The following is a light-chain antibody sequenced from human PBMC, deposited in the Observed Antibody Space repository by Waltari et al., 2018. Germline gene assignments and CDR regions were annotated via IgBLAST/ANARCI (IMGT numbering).Light chain of an antibody. J-gene: IGLJ1*01. Sequence: QSALTQPRSVSGSPGQSVTISCTGTSSDFGCHNYVSWYQQHPGKAPKLMIYDVSKRPSGVPDRFSGSKSGNTASLTISGLQAEDEADYYCCSSAGNSYVFGTGTEVTVL. CDR1: SSDFGCHNY. V-gene: IGLV2-11*01. CDR2: DVS. CDR3: CSSAGNSYV.